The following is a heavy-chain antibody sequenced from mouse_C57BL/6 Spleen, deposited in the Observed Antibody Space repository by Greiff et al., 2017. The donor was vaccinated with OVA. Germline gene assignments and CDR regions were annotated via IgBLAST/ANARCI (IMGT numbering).Heavy chain of an antibody. D-gene: IGHD2-3*01. CDR1: GYTFTDYY. CDR2: IYPGSGNT. J-gene: IGHJ3*01. CDR3: ARTNDPWFAY. Sequence: QVQLQQSGAELVRPGASVKLSCKASGYTFTDYYINWVKQRPGQGLEWIARIYPGSGNTYYNEKFKGKATLTAEKSSSTAYMQLSSLTSEDSAVYFCARTNDPWFAYWGQGTLVTVSA. V-gene: IGHV1-76*01.